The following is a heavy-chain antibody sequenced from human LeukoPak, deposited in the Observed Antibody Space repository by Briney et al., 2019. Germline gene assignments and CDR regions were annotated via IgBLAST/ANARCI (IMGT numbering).Heavy chain of an antibody. Sequence: SETLSLTCAVYGGSFNGYYWSWIRQPPGKGLEWIGEINHSGSTNCNPSLKSRVTISVDTSKNQLSLRLSSVTAADTAVYYCARGGDYVWGSYFPFDYWGQGTLVTVSS. CDR2: INHSGST. CDR3: ARGGDYVWGSYFPFDY. J-gene: IGHJ4*02. CDR1: GGSFNGYY. D-gene: IGHD3-16*01. V-gene: IGHV4-34*01.